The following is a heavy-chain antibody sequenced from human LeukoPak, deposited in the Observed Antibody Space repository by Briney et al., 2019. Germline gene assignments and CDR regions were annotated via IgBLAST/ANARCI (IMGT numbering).Heavy chain of an antibody. V-gene: IGHV4-59*08. CDR1: GVSIRSHY. J-gene: IGHJ5*02. CDR2: IYYRGSS. CDR3: AXXXGXXXXMXXRXXP. Sequence: PSETLSLTCTVSGVSIRSHYWSWIRQVPGKGLEWIGYIYYRGSSNYNPSLMRRVTISVDTSKNQFSLKLRSVTAADTAVYYCAXXXGXXXXMXXRXXPWGXGTLVTVS.